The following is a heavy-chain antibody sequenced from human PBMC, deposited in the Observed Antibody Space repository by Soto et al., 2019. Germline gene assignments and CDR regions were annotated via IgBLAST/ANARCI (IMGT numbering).Heavy chain of an antibody. CDR1: GYTFTSYD. CDR3: ARENRIAAQSNAWFDP. Sequence: ASVKVSCKASGYTFTSYDINWVRQATGQGLEWMGWMNPNSGNTGYAQKFQGRVTMTRNTSISTAYMELSSLRSEDTAVYYCARENRIAAQSNAWFDPWGQGTLVTVSS. J-gene: IGHJ5*02. CDR2: MNPNSGNT. D-gene: IGHD6-13*01. V-gene: IGHV1-8*01.